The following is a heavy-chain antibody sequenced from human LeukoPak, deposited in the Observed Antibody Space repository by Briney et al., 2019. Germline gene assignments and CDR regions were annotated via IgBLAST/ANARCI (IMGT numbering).Heavy chain of an antibody. CDR2: IYYSGST. CDR1: GGSISSGDYY. Sequence: PSETLSLTCTVSGGSISSGDYYWSWICQPPGKGLEWIGYIYYSGSTYYNPSLKSRVTISVDTSKNQFSLKLSSVTAADTAVYYCARGSPSGYSYGLDYWGQGTLVTVSS. V-gene: IGHV4-30-4*01. J-gene: IGHJ4*02. CDR3: ARGSPSGYSYGLDY. D-gene: IGHD5-18*01.